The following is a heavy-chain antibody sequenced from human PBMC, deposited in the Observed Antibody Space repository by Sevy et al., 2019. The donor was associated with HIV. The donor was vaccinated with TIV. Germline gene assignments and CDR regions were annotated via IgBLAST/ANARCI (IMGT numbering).Heavy chain of an antibody. CDR1: GGSISSGDYY. CDR3: ARQRASSGYFYFDS. V-gene: IGHV4-30-4*01. D-gene: IGHD3-22*01. Sequence: SENLSLTCTVSGGSISSGDYYWSWIRQPPGKGLEWIGYIFYSGSTYVNPSLKSRVTISLDTSKSQFSLRLSSVTAADTAVFYCARQRASSGYFYFDSWGQGTLVTVSS. J-gene: IGHJ4*02. CDR2: IFYSGST.